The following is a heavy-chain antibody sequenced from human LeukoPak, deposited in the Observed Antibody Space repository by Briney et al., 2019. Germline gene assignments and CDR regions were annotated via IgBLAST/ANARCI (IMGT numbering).Heavy chain of an antibody. D-gene: IGHD2-8*01. V-gene: IGHV4-34*09. Sequence: PSETLSLTCAVYGGSFSGYYWSWIRQPPGKGLEWIGEINHSGSTNYNPSLKSRVTISLDTSQNQFSLNLRSLTAADTAVYYCAREMVRDAFDIWGQGTMVTVSS. J-gene: IGHJ3*02. CDR1: GGSFSGYY. CDR2: INHSGST. CDR3: AREMVRDAFDI.